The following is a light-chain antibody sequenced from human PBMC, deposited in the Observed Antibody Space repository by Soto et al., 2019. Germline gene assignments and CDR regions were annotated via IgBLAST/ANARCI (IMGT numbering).Light chain of an antibody. J-gene: IGLJ2*01. V-gene: IGLV2-23*02. Sequence: QSALTQPASVSGSPGQSVTISCTATSSDVWTYNHVSWYQQHPGKAPKLLLFEVSKRHLETYLRFCGSKSGNTASLTMSGLQAEAEANYYYCSYGRRRTFGVVFGGGTKLTVL. CDR1: SSDVWTYNH. CDR2: EVS. CDR3: CSYGRRRTFGVV.